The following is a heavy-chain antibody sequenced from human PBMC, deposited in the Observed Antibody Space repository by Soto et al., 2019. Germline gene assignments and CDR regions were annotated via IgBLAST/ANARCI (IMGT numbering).Heavy chain of an antibody. CDR1: GFTFSSYG. D-gene: IGHD3-22*01. CDR3: ARGIYDSSGYYYTYYYYYGMDV. J-gene: IGHJ6*02. Sequence: SLRLSCAASGFTFSSYGMHWVRQAPGKGLEWVAVIWYDGSNKYYADSVKGRFTISRDNSKNTLYLQMNSLRAEDTAVYYCARGIYDSSGYYYTYYYYYGMDVWGQGTTVTVSS. V-gene: IGHV3-33*01. CDR2: IWYDGSNK.